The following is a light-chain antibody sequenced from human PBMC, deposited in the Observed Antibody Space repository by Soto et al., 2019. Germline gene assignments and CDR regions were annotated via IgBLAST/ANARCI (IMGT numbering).Light chain of an antibody. CDR1: SSDVGAYNY. J-gene: IGLJ1*01. CDR3: CSFTSITTYV. V-gene: IGLV2-14*01. CDR2: EVS. Sequence: QCALTQPASVSGSLGQSITISCTGTSSDVGAYNYVSWYQQQPGKAPKLMISEVSNRPSGVSNRFSGSKSGNTASLIISGLQAEDEADYYCCSFTSITTYVFGTGTKVTVL.